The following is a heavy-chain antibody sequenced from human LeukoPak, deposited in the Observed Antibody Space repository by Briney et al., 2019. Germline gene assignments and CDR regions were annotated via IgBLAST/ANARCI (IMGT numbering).Heavy chain of an antibody. CDR2: ISYDGGKA. J-gene: IGHJ4*02. CDR3: AKPRSTYYDIFGY. D-gene: IGHD3-9*01. Sequence: GGSLRLSCAASGFIFSGYAMHWVRQAPGKGLEWVAVISYDGGKAYYADSVKGRFTISRDNSKNTLYLQMNSLRAEDTAVYYCAKPRSTYYDIFGYWGQGTLVTVSS. CDR1: GFIFSGYA. V-gene: IGHV3-30-3*02.